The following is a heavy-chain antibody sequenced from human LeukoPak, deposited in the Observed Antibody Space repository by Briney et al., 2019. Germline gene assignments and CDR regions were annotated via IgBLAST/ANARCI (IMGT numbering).Heavy chain of an antibody. Sequence: ASVKVSCKASGYTFTSYDINWVRQATGQGLEWMGWMNPNSGNTGYAQKFQGRVTMTRNTSISTAYMELSGLRSEDTAVYYCARWVGDNSRWTGVAFDYLGPRAIVTRSS. CDR1: GYTFTSYD. CDR3: ARWVGDNSRWTGVAFDY. J-gene: IGHJ3*01. V-gene: IGHV1-8*01. D-gene: IGHD3-16*01. CDR2: MNPNSGNT.